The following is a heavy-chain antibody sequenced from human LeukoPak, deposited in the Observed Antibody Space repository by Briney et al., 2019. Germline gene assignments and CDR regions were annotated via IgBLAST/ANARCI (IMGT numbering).Heavy chain of an antibody. CDR2: IRFDGSNK. J-gene: IGHJ4*02. V-gene: IGHV3-30*02. Sequence: PGGSLRLSCAASGFSFSSYAMHWVRQAPGKGLEPVAFIRFDGSNKYYADSVEGRFTISRDNSKNTLYLQMNSLRAEDTAVYYCAKESASWGNYFDYWGQGTLVTVSS. CDR3: AKESASWGNYFDY. CDR1: GFSFSSYA. D-gene: IGHD3-16*01.